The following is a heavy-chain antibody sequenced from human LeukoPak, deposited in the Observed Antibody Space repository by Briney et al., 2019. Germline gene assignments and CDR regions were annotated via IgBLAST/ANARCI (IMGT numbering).Heavy chain of an antibody. V-gene: IGHV3-53*01. Sequence: GGSLRLSCAASGFTVSSNYMSWVRQAPGKGLEWVSVIYSGGSTFYADSVKGRFTISRDNSKSTLYLQMNSLRAEDTAVYYCADWNTSGWYFDYWGQGTLVTVSS. D-gene: IGHD6-19*01. CDR3: ADWNTSGWYFDY. J-gene: IGHJ4*02. CDR2: IYSGGST. CDR1: GFTVSSNY.